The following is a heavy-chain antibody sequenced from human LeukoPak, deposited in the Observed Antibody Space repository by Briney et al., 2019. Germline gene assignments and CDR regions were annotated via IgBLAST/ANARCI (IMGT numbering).Heavy chain of an antibody. J-gene: IGHJ4*02. CDR1: GFTFSSYS. V-gene: IGHV3-21*01. D-gene: IGHD3-10*01. Sequence: GGSLRLSCAASGFTFSSYSMNWVRQAPGKGLEWVSSISSSSSYLYYADSVKGRFTISRDNAKNSLYLQMNSLRTEDTAVYFRARDHYGSGTYYDKNFDYWGRGTLVTVSS. CDR2: ISSSSSYL. CDR3: ARDHYGSGTYYDKNFDY.